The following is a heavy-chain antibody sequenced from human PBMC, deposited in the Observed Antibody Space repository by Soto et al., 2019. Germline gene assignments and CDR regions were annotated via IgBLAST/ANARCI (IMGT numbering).Heavy chain of an antibody. CDR3: ARDGHGYNSFDY. V-gene: IGHV4-31*03. CDR1: GGSISSGGYY. CDR2: IYYSGST. Sequence: QVQLQESGPGLVKPSQTLSLTCTVSGGSISSGGYYWSWIRQHPGKGLEWIGYIYYSGSTYYNPSLQTRXXIXVXXSKHQFSLKLSSVTAADTAVYYCARDGHGYNSFDYWGQGTLVTVSS. J-gene: IGHJ4*02. D-gene: IGHD3-22*01.